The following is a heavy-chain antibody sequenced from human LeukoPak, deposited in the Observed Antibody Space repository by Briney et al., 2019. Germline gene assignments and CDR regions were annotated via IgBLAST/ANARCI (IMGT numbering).Heavy chain of an antibody. J-gene: IGHJ2*01. CDR1: GGSISSSNY. D-gene: IGHD6-25*01. Sequence: SETLSLTCTVSGGSISSSNYWAWIRQPPGKGLEWIASIYYTGNTYFHPSLKSRATISVDTSKNEFSLNLNSVTAADTAVYYCARDLSGYSSGWPHYYFDLWGRGALVTVSS. CDR3: ARDLSGYSSGWPHYYFDL. V-gene: IGHV4-39*07. CDR2: IYYTGNT.